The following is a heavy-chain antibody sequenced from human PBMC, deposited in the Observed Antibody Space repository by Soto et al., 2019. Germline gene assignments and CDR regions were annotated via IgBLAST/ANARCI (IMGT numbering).Heavy chain of an antibody. Sequence: ASVKVSCKASGYTFTSYDINWVRQATGQGLEWMGWINPNSGGTNYAQKFQGWVTMTRDTSISTAYMELSRLRSDDTAVYYCAREGGVVATIESNRRENYGMDVWGQGTTVTVSS. V-gene: IGHV1-2*04. CDR3: AREGGVVATIESNRRENYGMDV. CDR2: INPNSGGT. CDR1: GYTFTSYD. D-gene: IGHD5-12*01. J-gene: IGHJ6*02.